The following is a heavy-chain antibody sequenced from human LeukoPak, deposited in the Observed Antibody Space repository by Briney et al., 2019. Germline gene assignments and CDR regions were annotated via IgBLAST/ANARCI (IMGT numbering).Heavy chain of an antibody. CDR1: GYSFTSYG. CDR2: ISTYNGIT. Sequence: ASVKVSCKASGYSFTSYGISWVRQAPGQGLEWMGWISTYNGITNFAQRLQGRVSMTTDTSTSTAYMELSRLRSDDTAVYYCARARRTVLVDYWGQGTLVTVSS. J-gene: IGHJ4*02. D-gene: IGHD2-8*02. CDR3: ARARRTVLVDY. V-gene: IGHV1-18*01.